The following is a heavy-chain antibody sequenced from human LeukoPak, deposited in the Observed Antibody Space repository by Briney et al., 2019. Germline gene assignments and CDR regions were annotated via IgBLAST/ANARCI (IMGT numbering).Heavy chain of an antibody. V-gene: IGHV3-30*18. CDR3: AKASCSSTSCSRIDH. Sequence: PGRSLRLSCAASGFTFSSYGMHWVRQAPGKGLEWVAVITYDGSNKYYADSVKGRFTISRDNSKNTLYLQMNSLRAEDTAVYYCAKASCSSTSCSRIDHWGQGTLVTVSS. D-gene: IGHD2-2*01. CDR1: GFTFSSYG. J-gene: IGHJ4*02. CDR2: ITYDGSNK.